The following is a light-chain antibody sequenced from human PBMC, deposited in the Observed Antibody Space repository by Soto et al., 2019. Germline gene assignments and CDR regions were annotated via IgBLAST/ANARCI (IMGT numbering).Light chain of an antibody. V-gene: IGLV1-44*01. CDR2: SNN. CDR3: AAWDDSLNGPFYV. J-gene: IGLJ1*01. CDR1: SSNNGSNT. Sequence: QSVLTQPPSASGTPGQRVTISCSGSSSNNGSNTVNWYQQLPGTAPKLLIYSNNQRPSGVPDRFSGSKSGTSASLAISGFQSEDEADYYCAAWDDSLNGPFYVFGTGTKVTVL.